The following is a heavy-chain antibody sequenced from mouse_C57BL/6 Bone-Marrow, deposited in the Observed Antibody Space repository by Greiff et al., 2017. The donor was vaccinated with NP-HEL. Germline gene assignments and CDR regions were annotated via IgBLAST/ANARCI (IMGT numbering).Heavy chain of an antibody. D-gene: IGHD2-4*01. Sequence: VQLQQSGPVLVKPGASVKMSCKASGYTFTDYYMNWVKQSHGKSLEWIGVINPYNGGTSYNQKFKGKATLTVDKSSSTAYMELNSLTSEDSAVYYCARGGYDYEEGGFAYWGQGTLVTVSA. CDR1: GYTFTDYY. CDR2: INPYNGGT. CDR3: ARGGYDYEEGGFAY. V-gene: IGHV1-19*01. J-gene: IGHJ3*01.